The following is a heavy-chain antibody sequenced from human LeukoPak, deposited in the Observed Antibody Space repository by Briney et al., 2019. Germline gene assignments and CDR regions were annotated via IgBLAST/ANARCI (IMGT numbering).Heavy chain of an antibody. V-gene: IGHV1-2*02. CDR2: INPNSGGT. CDR3: ARAPRIPGYSSGWYGGSVHNWFDP. J-gene: IGHJ5*02. D-gene: IGHD6-19*01. CDR1: GYTFTGYY. Sequence: ASVKVSCKASGYTFTGYYMHWVRQAPGQGLEWMGWINPNSGGTNYAQKFQGRVTMTRDTSISTAYMELSRLRSDDTAVYYCARAPRIPGYSSGWYGGSVHNWFDPWGQGTLATVSS.